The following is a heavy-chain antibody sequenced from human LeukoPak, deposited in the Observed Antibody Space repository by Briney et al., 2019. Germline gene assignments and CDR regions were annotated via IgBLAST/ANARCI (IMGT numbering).Heavy chain of an antibody. J-gene: IGHJ4*02. V-gene: IGHV1-46*01. D-gene: IGHD3-10*01. CDR1: GYTFSSYY. CDR2: INPSGDST. CDR3: ARGGLSKVRGPTRTYLEY. Sequence: ASVKVSCKASGYTFSSYYMHWVRQAPGQGLEWMGIINPSGDSTSYAQKFQGRVTMTRDTSTSTVYMELSSLRSEDTAVYYCARGGLSKVRGPTRTYLEYWGQGTLVTVSS.